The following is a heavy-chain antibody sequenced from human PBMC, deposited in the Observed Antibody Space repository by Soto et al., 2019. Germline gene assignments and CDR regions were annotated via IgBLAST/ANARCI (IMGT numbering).Heavy chain of an antibody. CDR1: GFTFTSPA. J-gene: IGHJ3*02. CDR3: AADIYGGKAYAFDI. CDR2: IVVGSGNT. V-gene: IGHV1-58*01. Sequence: ASVKVSCKASGFTFTSPAVQWVRQARGQRLEWIGWIVVGSGNTNYAQKFQERVTITRDMSTSTAYMELSSLRSEDTAVYYCAADIYGGKAYAFDIWGQGKMVTVSS. D-gene: IGHD2-15*01.